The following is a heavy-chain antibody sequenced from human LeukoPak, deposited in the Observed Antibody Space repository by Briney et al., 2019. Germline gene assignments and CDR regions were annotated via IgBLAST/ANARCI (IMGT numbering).Heavy chain of an antibody. Sequence: GGSLRFSCAASGFTFSSHSMTWVRQAPGKGLEWVSDISGSGGNTYSADSVKGRFTISRDNSKNTLYLQMISLRAEDTAVYYCAKWKYYGSPYFDYWGQGTLVTVSS. CDR1: GFTFSSHS. D-gene: IGHD3-10*01. CDR3: AKWKYYGSPYFDY. CDR2: ISGSGGNT. J-gene: IGHJ4*02. V-gene: IGHV3-23*01.